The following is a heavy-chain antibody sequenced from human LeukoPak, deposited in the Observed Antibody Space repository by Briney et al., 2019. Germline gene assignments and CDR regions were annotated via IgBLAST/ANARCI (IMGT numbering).Heavy chain of an antibody. CDR1: GFSFSSYG. D-gene: IGHD3-10*01. Sequence: GGSLTLSCAASGFSFSSYGIHWVRQAPGKGLEWVAVISYDGSNQYYADSVKGRFTISRYNSKNTLYLQMNSLRPEDTAVYYCAKARHSELLLIDFWGQGTLVTVSS. CDR2: ISYDGSNQ. J-gene: IGHJ4*02. V-gene: IGHV3-30*18. CDR3: AKARHSELLLIDF.